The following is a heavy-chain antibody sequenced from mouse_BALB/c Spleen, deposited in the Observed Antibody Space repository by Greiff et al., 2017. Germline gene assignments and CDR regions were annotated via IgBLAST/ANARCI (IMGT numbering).Heavy chain of an antibody. CDR2: IRLKSNNYAT. CDR3: TRPDDGYYWYFDV. Sequence: EVKVEESGGGLVQPGGSMKLSCVASGFTFSNYWMNWVRQSPEKGLEWVAEIRLKSNNYATHYAESVKGRFTISRDDSKSSVYLQMNNLRAEDTGIYYCTRPDDGYYWYFDVWGAGTTVTVSS. V-gene: IGHV6-6*02. CDR1: GFTFSNYW. J-gene: IGHJ1*01. D-gene: IGHD2-3*01.